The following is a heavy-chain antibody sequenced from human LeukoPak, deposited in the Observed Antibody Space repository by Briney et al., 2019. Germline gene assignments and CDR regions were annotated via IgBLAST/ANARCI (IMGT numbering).Heavy chain of an antibody. Sequence: PGGSLRLSCAASGFTFRSFKMNWVRQAPGKGLEWVSKISSSGSTIYYADSVRGRFTVSRDNAKNLLYLQMNSLRAEDTAVYYCATDFDRWGQGTLVTVSS. V-gene: IGHV3-48*03. CDR1: GFTFRSFK. CDR3: ATDFDR. J-gene: IGHJ4*02. CDR2: ISSSGSTI.